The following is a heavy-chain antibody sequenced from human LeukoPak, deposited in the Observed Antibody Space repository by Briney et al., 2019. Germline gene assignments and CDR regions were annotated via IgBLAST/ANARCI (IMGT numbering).Heavy chain of an antibody. CDR2: IRGNNGDT. CDR1: GYTFSSYG. J-gene: IGHJ3*02. D-gene: IGHD3-9*01. CDR3: ALGLYYDILTGSEGAFDI. V-gene: IGHV1-18*01. Sequence: ASVKVSCKASGYTFSSYGISWVRQAPGQGLEWVGWIRGNNGDTNYAQKFQGRVIMTTDTSTSTAYMELRSLRSDETAVYYCALGLYYDILTGSEGAFDIWGQGTVVTVSS.